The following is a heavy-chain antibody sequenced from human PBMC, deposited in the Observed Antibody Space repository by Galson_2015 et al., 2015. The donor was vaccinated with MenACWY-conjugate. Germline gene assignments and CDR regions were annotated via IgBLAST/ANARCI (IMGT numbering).Heavy chain of an antibody. CDR3: ARGGSASNVYYLVDV. CDR1: GFTFSNSA. D-gene: IGHD3-16*01. J-gene: IGHJ6*03. Sequence: SLRLSCAASGFTFSNSAMNWVRQAPGKGLEWVSGIRTITGSTYYADSVKGRFTISRDQSKSTLNLQMNSLRADDTAVYFCARGGSASNVYYLVDVWGKGTTVTVSS. CDR2: IRTITGST. V-gene: IGHV3-23*01.